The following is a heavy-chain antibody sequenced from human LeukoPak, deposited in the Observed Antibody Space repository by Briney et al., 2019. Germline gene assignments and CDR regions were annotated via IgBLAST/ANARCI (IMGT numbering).Heavy chain of an antibody. V-gene: IGHV3-30*02. CDR2: IRYDGSNK. CDR3: AKGAWDDYYFDY. Sequence: PGGSLRLSCAASRFNFSIYGMHWVRQAPGKGLEWVAFIRYDGSNKYYADSVKGRFTISRDNSKNTLFLQMNSLRGEDTAVYYCAKGAWDDYYFDYWGQGILVTVSS. D-gene: IGHD1-1*01. CDR1: RFNFSIYG. J-gene: IGHJ4*02.